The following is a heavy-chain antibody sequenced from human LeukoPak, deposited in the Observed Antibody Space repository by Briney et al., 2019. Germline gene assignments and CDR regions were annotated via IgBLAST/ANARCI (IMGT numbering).Heavy chain of an antibody. J-gene: IGHJ4*02. CDR2: INPNSGGT. D-gene: IGHD2-2*02. CDR1: GYTFTGYY. V-gene: IGHV1-2*02. CDR3: ARDYCSSTSCYTGRVDY. Sequence: GASVKDSCKASGYTFTGYYMHWVRQAPGQGLEWMGWINPNSGGTNYAQKFQGRVTMTRDTSISTAYMELSRLRSDDTAVYYCARDYCSSTSCYTGRVDYWGQGTLVTVSS.